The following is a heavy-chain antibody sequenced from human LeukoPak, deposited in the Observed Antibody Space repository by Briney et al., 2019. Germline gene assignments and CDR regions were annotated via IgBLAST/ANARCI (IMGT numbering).Heavy chain of an antibody. CDR2: ISSSGSTI. D-gene: IGHD3-16*02. J-gene: IGHJ3*02. V-gene: IGHV3-11*04. Sequence: PGGSLRLSCAASGFTFSDYYMSWIRQAPGKGLEWVSYISSSGSTIYYADSVKGRFTISRDNAKNSLYLQMNSLRAEDTAVYYCASALRSSPGAFDIWGQGTMVTVSS. CDR3: ASALRSSPGAFDI. CDR1: GFTFSDYY.